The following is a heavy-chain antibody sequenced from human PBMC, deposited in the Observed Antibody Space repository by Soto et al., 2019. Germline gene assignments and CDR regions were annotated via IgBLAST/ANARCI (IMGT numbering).Heavy chain of an antibody. CDR1: GFTFSTYG. V-gene: IGHV3-30*02. J-gene: IGHJ4*02. Sequence: VGSLRLSCAPSGFTFSTYGMHWVRQAPGKGLEWVAVIWYDGSNKYYADSVKGRFTISRDSSKNTLYLQMNSLRAADTAVYYCGRCTSTSCHLGSDYWGQGTLVTVSS. D-gene: IGHD2-2*01. CDR3: GRCTSTSCHLGSDY. CDR2: IWYDGSNK.